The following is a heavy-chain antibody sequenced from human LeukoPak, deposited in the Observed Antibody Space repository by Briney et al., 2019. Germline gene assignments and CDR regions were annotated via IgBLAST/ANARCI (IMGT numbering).Heavy chain of an antibody. D-gene: IGHD6-13*01. CDR2: IYYSGST. CDR1: GGSISSGDYY. J-gene: IGHJ4*02. V-gene: IGHV4-30-4*08. Sequence: SETLSLTCTVSGGSISSGDYYWSWIRQPPGKGLEWIGYIYYSGSTYYNPSLKSRVTISVDTSKNQFSLKLSSVTAADKAVYYCAREVAAAYYFDYWGQGTLVTVSS. CDR3: AREVAAAYYFDY.